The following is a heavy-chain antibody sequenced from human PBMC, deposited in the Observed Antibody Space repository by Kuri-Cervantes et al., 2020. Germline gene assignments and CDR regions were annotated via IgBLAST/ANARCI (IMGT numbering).Heavy chain of an antibody. CDR2: IYSGGST. J-gene: IGHJ4*02. CDR1: GFTVSSNY. Sequence: GESLKISCAASGFTVSSNYMSWVRQAPGKGLEWVSVIYSGGSTYYADSVKGRFTISRDNSKNTLYLQMNSLRAEDTAVYYCARIVVVPAANHYYFDYWGQGTLVTVSS. V-gene: IGHV3-53*01. CDR3: ARIVVVPAANHYYFDY. D-gene: IGHD2-2*01.